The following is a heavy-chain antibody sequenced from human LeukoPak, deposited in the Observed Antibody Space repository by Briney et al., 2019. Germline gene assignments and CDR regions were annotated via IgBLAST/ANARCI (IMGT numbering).Heavy chain of an antibody. D-gene: IGHD6-13*01. Sequence: GGSLRLSCAASGFTFSSYWMSWVRQAPGKGLEWVANIKQDGSEKYYVDSVKGRFTISRDNAKNSLYLQMNSLRAEDTAVYYCAKEYSSSWYFPGYFDYWGQGTLVTVSS. CDR1: GFTFSSYW. V-gene: IGHV3-7*01. J-gene: IGHJ4*02. CDR3: AKEYSSSWYFPGYFDY. CDR2: IKQDGSEK.